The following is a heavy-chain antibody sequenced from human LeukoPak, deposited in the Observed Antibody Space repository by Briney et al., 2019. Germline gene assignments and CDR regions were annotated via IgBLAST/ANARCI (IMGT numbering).Heavy chain of an antibody. V-gene: IGHV3-21*01. J-gene: IGHJ4*02. D-gene: IGHD6-13*01. CDR1: GFTFSSYS. CDR2: ISSSSYI. CDR3: ARDGAAAGNRPFDY. Sequence: GGSLRLSCAASGFTFSSYSMNWVRQAPGKGLEWVSSISSSSYIYYADSVKGRFTISRDNAKNSLYLQMNSLRAEDTAVYYCARDGAAAGNRPFDYWGQGTLVTASS.